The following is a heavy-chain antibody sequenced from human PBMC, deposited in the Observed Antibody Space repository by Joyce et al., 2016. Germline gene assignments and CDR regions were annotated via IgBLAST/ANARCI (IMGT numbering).Heavy chain of an antibody. CDR2: IKSDGTYT. D-gene: IGHD3-3*01. V-gene: IGHV3-74*01. J-gene: IGHJ4*02. CDR3: ARVRARFLDSKLLDY. Sequence: EVQLVESGGGLVQPGGSLRLSCAASGFTFSNYWMYWVRQAPGKGLVWVSRIKSDGTYTSYADSGKGRFTISRDNAKNTLYMQMNSLRAEDTAVYYCARVRARFLDSKLLDYWGQGTLVIVSS. CDR1: GFTFSNYW.